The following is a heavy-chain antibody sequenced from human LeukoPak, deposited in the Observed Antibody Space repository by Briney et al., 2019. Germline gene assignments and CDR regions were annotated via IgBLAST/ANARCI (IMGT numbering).Heavy chain of an antibody. V-gene: IGHV5-51*01. Sequence: GESLKISCKGSGYSFTSYWIGWVRQMPGKGLEWMGIIYPGDSDTRYSPSFQGQVTISADKSISTAYLQWSSLKASDTAMYYCARSYYYDSSGYYRGYYYYMDVWGKGTTVTVSS. CDR1: GYSFTSYW. CDR2: IYPGDSDT. CDR3: ARSYYYDSSGYYRGYYYYMDV. J-gene: IGHJ6*03. D-gene: IGHD3-22*01.